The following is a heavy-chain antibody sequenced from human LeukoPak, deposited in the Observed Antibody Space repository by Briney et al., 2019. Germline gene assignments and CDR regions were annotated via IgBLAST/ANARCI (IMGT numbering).Heavy chain of an antibody. J-gene: IGHJ4*02. CDR3: AKSVGWVKYYFDY. CDR2: ISGSGGVT. D-gene: IGHD6-19*01. Sequence: GGSLRLSCAASGITFNNYAMSWIRQAPGKGLEWVSDISGSGGVTHYADSVKGRFTISRDDSKNTLYLQMNSLRAEDTAVYYSAKSVGWVKYYFDYSGQGTLVTVCS. V-gene: IGHV3-23*01. CDR1: GITFNNYA.